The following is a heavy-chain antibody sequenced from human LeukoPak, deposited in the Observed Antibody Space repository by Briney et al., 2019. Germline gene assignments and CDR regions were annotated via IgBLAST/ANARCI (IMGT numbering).Heavy chain of an antibody. D-gene: IGHD5-24*01. CDR2: INHSGST. Sequence: SETLSLTCAVYGGSFSGYYWSWIRQPPGKGLEWIGEINHSGSTNYNPSLKSRVTISVDTSKNQFSLKLSSVTAADTAVYYCAREGRDGYNRPFDYWGQGTLVTVSS. V-gene: IGHV4-34*01. CDR1: GGSFSGYY. J-gene: IGHJ4*02. CDR3: AREGRDGYNRPFDY.